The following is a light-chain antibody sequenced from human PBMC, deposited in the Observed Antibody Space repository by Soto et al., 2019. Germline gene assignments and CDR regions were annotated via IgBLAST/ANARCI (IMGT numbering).Light chain of an antibody. V-gene: IGKV3-20*01. CDR2: GVS. CDR3: QQYGGSPIT. J-gene: IGKJ5*01. CDR1: QSVSSSF. Sequence: EIVLTQSPGTLSLSPGERATLSCRASQSVSSSFLAWYQQKPGQAPRLLIYGVSSRATGIPDRFSGSGSGTDFTLTISRLEPEDFAVYYCQQYGGSPITFGQGTRLEI.